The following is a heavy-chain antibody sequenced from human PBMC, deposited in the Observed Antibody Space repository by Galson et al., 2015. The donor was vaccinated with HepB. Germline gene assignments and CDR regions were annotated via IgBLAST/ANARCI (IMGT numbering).Heavy chain of an antibody. V-gene: IGHV3-74*01. CDR2: INSDGSST. CDR3: ARRRHSYGGAYFDY. Sequence: SLRLSCAASGFTFSSYWMHWVRQAPGKGLVWVSRINSDGSSTSYADSVKGRFTISRDNAKNTLYLQMNSLRAEDTAVYYCARRRHSYGGAYFDYWGQGTLVTVSS. J-gene: IGHJ4*02. D-gene: IGHD5-18*01. CDR1: GFTFSSYW.